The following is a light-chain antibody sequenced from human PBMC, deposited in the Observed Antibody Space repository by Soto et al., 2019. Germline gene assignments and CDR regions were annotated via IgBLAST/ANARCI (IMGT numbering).Light chain of an antibody. CDR1: DDVNRW. Sequence: DIQMTQFPSTLSASLGDRVTLTCRASDDVNRWLAWYQQKPGKAPKLLIYMTSSLEEGVSSRFSGSGSGTEFSLTIRSLQSDDFATYHCQQYSSYPWTFGEGT. V-gene: IGKV1-5*03. CDR3: QQYSSYPWT. CDR2: MTS. J-gene: IGKJ1*01.